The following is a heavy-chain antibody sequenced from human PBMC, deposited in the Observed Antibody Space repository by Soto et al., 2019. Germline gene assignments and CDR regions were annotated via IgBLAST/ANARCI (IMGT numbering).Heavy chain of an antibody. CDR3: ARGPYYDLIWNYYYMDV. V-gene: IGHV4-59*08. CDR1: GGSISGHY. D-gene: IGHD3-16*01. CDR2: IYYSGST. Sequence: PSETLSLTCNVSGGSISGHYWSWVRQTPGKGLEWIGYIYYSGSTNYNPSLKSRVTISVDTSKNHFSLRLTSVTAADTAVYYCARGPYYDLIWNYYYMDVLGKGTTVTVSS. J-gene: IGHJ6*03.